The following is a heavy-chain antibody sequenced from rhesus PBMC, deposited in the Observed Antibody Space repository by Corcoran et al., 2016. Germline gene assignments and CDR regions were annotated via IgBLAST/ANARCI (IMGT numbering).Heavy chain of an antibody. J-gene: IGHJ4*01. CDR2: IYGSGGGT. CDR3: ARARGGWLSYCFDY. Sequence: QLQLQESGPGLVKPSETLSLPCAVSGGSISSNYWRWIRQAPGKGLEWSGRIYGSGGGTDYNPTLKRRVTISPDTSKDQFSLMLCSVTAADTAVYYCARARGGWLSYCFDYWGQGVLVTVSS. V-gene: IGHV4-160*01. D-gene: IGHD6-37*01. CDR1: GGSISSNY.